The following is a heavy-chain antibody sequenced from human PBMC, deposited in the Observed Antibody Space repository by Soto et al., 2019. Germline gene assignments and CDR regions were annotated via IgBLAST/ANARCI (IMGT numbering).Heavy chain of an antibody. D-gene: IGHD2-2*01. Sequence: SLKVSCKASGGTFSSYAISWVRQAPGQGLEWMGGIIPIFGTADYAQKFQGRVTITADESTSTAYMELSSLRSADTAVYYCARGEERVAMPSGYWGQGTLVTVSS. V-gene: IGHV1-69*13. CDR1: GGTFSSYA. CDR3: ARGEERVAMPSGY. CDR2: IIPIFGTA. J-gene: IGHJ4*02.